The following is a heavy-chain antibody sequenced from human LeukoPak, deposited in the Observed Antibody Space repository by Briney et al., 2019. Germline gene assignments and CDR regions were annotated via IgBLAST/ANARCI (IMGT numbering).Heavy chain of an antibody. CDR1: GFSISSGYY. D-gene: IGHD6-19*01. CDR3: ARSRTGLSSGWSDY. Sequence: SETLSLTCTVSGFSISSGYYWGWIRQPPGKGLEWIGIIFHSGNTYYNPSPNSRLTIFVDTSKNQFSLKLNSVTVADTAVYFCARSRTGLSSGWSDYWGQGMLVTVSS. J-gene: IGHJ4*02. CDR2: IFHSGNT. V-gene: IGHV4-38-2*02.